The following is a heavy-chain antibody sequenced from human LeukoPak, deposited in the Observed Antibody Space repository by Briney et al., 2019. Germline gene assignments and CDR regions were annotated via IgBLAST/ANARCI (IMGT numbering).Heavy chain of an antibody. Sequence: PSETLSLTCTVSGGSISSSSYYWGWIRQPPGKGLEWIGSIYYSGSTYYNPSLKSRVTISVDTSKNQFSLKLSSVTAADTAVYYCANVHGYNWNDGGGVGGYNWFDPWGQGTLVTVSS. CDR1: GGSISSSSYY. CDR3: ANVHGYNWNDGGGVGGYNWFDP. D-gene: IGHD1-20*01. V-gene: IGHV4-39*07. J-gene: IGHJ5*02. CDR2: IYYSGST.